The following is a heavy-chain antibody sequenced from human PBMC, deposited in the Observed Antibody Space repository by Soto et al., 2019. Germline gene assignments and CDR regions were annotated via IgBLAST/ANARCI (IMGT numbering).Heavy chain of an antibody. J-gene: IGHJ4*02. Sequence: PGGSLRLSCAASGFTFKSFAMHWVRQAPGKGLEWVAFISDDGSNQYFADSVTGRCTISRDNSENTVSLQIDSLRPGDTAVYYCAKYLYSGSYSSYYFHHWGQGILVTVSS. CDR1: GFTFKSFA. CDR3: AKYLYSGSYSSYYFHH. V-gene: IGHV3-30*18. CDR2: ISDDGSNQ. D-gene: IGHD1-26*01.